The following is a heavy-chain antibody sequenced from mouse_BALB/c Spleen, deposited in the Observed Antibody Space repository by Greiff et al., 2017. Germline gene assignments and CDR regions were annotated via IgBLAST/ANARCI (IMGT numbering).Heavy chain of an antibody. CDR1: GYSFTDYI. CDR3: ARKLGLWSMDY. V-gene: IGHV1-39*01. CDR2: INPYYGST. Sequence: EVQLQHSGPELVKPGASVKISCKASGYSFTDYIMLWVKQSHGKSLEWIGNINPYYGSTSYNLKFKGKATLTVDKSSSTAYMQLNSLTSEDSAVYYCARKLGLWSMDYWGQGTSVTVSS. D-gene: IGHD4-1*01. J-gene: IGHJ4*01.